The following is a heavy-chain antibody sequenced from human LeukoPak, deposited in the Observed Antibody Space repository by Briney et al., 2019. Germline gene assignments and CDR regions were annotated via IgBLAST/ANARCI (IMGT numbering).Heavy chain of an antibody. V-gene: IGHV1-24*01. Sequence: ASVKVSCKASGYTFTGYYMHWVRQAPGKGLEWMGGFDPEDGETIYAQKFQGRVTMTEDTSTDTAYMELSSLRSEDTAVYYCATDNPGIAVAAPDYWGQGTLVTVSS. J-gene: IGHJ4*02. CDR1: GYTFTGYY. D-gene: IGHD6-19*01. CDR2: FDPEDGET. CDR3: ATDNPGIAVAAPDY.